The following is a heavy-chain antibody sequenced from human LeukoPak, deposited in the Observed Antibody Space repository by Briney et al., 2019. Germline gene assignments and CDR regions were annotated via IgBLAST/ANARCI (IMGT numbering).Heavy chain of an antibody. J-gene: IGHJ6*03. CDR2: INPSGGST. D-gene: IGHD3-3*01. V-gene: IGHV1-46*01. Sequence: ASVKVSCKASGYTFTSYYMHWVRQAPGQGLEWMGIINPSGGSTSYAQKFQGRVTMTRDTSTSTVYMELSSLRSEDTAVYYCARDSGPYYFGVVTTALDYYYYYMDVWGKGTTVTVSS. CDR3: ARDSGPYYFGVVTTALDYYYYYMDV. CDR1: GYTFTSYY.